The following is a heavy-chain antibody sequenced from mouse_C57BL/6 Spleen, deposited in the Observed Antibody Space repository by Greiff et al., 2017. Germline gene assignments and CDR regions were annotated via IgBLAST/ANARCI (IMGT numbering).Heavy chain of an antibody. CDR2: IDPSDSET. CDR1: GYTFTSYW. J-gene: IGHJ3*01. CDR3: ARKGDGYAY. Sequence: QVQLQQSGAELVRPGSSVKLSCKASGYTFTSYWMHWVKQRPIQGLEWIGNIDPSDSETHYNQKFKDKATLTVDKSSSTAYMQLSSLTSEDSAVYYCARKGDGYAYWGQGTLVTVSA. V-gene: IGHV1-52*01. D-gene: IGHD2-3*01.